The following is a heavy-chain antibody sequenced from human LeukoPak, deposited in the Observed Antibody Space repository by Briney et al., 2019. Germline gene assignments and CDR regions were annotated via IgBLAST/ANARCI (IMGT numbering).Heavy chain of an antibody. CDR3: ASLIVGVTYFDY. J-gene: IGHJ4*02. Sequence: SETLSLTCTVSGGSISSSIYYWGWIRQPPGKGLEWIGSMYYSGSTYYNPSLKSRVTISVDTSKNQFSLKLSSVTAADTAVYYCASLIVGVTYFDYWGQGTLVTVSS. CDR2: MYYSGST. V-gene: IGHV4-39*07. D-gene: IGHD1-26*01. CDR1: GGSISSSIYY.